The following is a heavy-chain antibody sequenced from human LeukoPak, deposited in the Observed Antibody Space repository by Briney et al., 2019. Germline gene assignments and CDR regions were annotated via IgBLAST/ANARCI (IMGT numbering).Heavy chain of an antibody. J-gene: IGHJ6*03. Sequence: SETLSLTCAVSGYSISSGYYWGWIRQPPGKGLEWIGSIYHSGSTYYNPSLKSRVTVSVDTSKNQFSLKLSSVTAADTAVYYCARVGGITGTTYFYYYMDVWGKGTTVTVSS. CDR1: GYSISSGYY. V-gene: IGHV4-38-2*01. CDR3: ARVGGITGTTYFYYYMDV. D-gene: IGHD1-20*01. CDR2: IYHSGST.